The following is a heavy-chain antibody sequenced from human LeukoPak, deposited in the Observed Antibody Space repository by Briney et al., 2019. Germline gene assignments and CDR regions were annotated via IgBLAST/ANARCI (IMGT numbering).Heavy chain of an antibody. CDR3: ARPDYYGSFFDY. J-gene: IGHJ4*02. Sequence: SETLSLTCTVSGGSISSYYWSWIRQPPGKGLEWIGYIYYSGSTNYNPSLKSRVTISVDTSKNQFSLKLSSVTAAGTAVYYCARPDYYGSFFDYWGQGTLVTVSS. D-gene: IGHD3-10*01. CDR1: GGSISSYY. CDR2: IYYSGST. V-gene: IGHV4-59*08.